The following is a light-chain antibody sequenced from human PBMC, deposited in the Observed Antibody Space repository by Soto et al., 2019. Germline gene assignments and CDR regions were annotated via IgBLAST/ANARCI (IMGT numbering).Light chain of an antibody. Sequence: DIQMTQSPSSLSASVGDRVTSTCRASQGISNYLDWYQQKPGKVPKLLIYAASTLQSGVPSRFSGSGSGTDFTLTISSLQPEDVATYYCQKYNSAPLTFGGGTKVEIK. CDR2: AAS. CDR3: QKYNSAPLT. CDR1: QGISNY. V-gene: IGKV1-27*01. J-gene: IGKJ4*01.